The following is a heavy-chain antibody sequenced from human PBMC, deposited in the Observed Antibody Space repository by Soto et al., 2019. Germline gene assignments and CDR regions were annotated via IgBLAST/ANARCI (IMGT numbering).Heavy chain of an antibody. D-gene: IGHD6-6*01. Sequence: SETLSLTCAVSGGSISSSNWWSWVRQPPGKGLEWIGEIYHSGSTNYNPSLKSRVTISVDKSKNQFSLKLSSVTAADTAVYYCAREHSSSSHYYYYGMDVWGQGTTVTVSS. CDR3: AREHSSSSHYYYYGMDV. V-gene: IGHV4-4*02. J-gene: IGHJ6*02. CDR2: IYHSGST. CDR1: GGSISSSNW.